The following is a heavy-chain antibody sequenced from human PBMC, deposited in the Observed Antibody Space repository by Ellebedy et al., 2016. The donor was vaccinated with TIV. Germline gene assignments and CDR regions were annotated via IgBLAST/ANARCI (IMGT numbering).Heavy chain of an antibody. D-gene: IGHD3-10*01. J-gene: IGHJ6*02. CDR3: TRFEIISGGGYGMDV. V-gene: IGHV3-13*01. CDR2: IDNAGDT. Sequence: GGSLRLXXAASGFTFSHYAMHWVRQSPRKGLEWVASIDNAGDTYYPGSVKGRFTISRENAKNSLYLQMNSLRVEDTAVYYCTRFEIISGGGYGMDVWGQGTTVTVSS. CDR1: GFTFSHYA.